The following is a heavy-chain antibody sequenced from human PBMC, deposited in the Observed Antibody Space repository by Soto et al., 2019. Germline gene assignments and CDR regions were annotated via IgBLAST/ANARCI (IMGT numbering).Heavy chain of an antibody. V-gene: IGHV4-61*08. CDR1: GGSISSGDYY. J-gene: IGHJ4*02. D-gene: IGHD2-21*02. CDR2: IYYSGST. Sequence: PSETLSLTCTVSGGSISSGDYYWSWIRQPPGKGLEWIGYIYYSGSTNYNPSLKSRVTISVDTSKNQFSLKLSSVTAADTAVYYCATLVAYCGGDCYSGDYWGQGTLVTVSS. CDR3: ATLVAYCGGDCYSGDY.